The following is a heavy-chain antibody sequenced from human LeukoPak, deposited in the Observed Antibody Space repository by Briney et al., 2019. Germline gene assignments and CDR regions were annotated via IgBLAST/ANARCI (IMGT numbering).Heavy chain of an antibody. CDR3: ARDPGDRWFFDL. J-gene: IGHJ2*01. Sequence: GGSLRLSCAASGFTFNNYAMDWVRQAPGKGLEWVSLTSRSGATTYYADSVKGRFTISRDNSRNTLYLQMTSLRAEDTAVYYCARDPGDRWFFDLWGRGTLVTVSS. D-gene: IGHD7-27*01. V-gene: IGHV3-23*01. CDR2: TSRSGATT. CDR1: GFTFNNYA.